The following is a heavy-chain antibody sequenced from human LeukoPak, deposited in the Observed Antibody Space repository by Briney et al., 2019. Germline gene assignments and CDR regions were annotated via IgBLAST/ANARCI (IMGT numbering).Heavy chain of an antibody. D-gene: IGHD3-10*01. Sequence: SETLSLTCAVYGGSFSGYYWSWIRQPPGKGLEWIGEINHSGSTNYNPSLKSRVTISVDTSKNQFSLKLSSVTAADTAVYYCARHGYYGSGSYLRYWGQGTLVTVSS. V-gene: IGHV4-34*01. J-gene: IGHJ4*02. CDR3: ARHGYYGSGSYLRY. CDR2: INHSGST. CDR1: GGSFSGYY.